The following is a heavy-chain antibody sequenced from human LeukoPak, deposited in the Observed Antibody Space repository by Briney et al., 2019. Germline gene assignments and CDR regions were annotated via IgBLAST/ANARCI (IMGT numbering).Heavy chain of an antibody. CDR2: IIPIFGTA. D-gene: IGHD1-14*01. CDR1: GGTFSSYA. V-gene: IGHV1-69*01. CDR3: ARFEPNVYYFDY. Sequence: GSSVKVSCKASGGTFSSYAISWVRQAPGQGLEWMGGIIPIFGTANYAQKFQGRVTITADESTSTAYMELRSLRSDDMAVYYCARFEPNVYYFDYWGQGTLVTVSS. J-gene: IGHJ4*02.